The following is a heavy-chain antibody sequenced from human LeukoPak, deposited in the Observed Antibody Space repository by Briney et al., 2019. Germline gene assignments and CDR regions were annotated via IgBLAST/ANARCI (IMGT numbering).Heavy chain of an antibody. J-gene: IGHJ4*02. D-gene: IGHD6-13*01. V-gene: IGHV3-64*01. CDR2: ISSNRGST. Sequence: GGSLRLSCAASGFTFSSYVMHWVRQAPGKGLEYVSAISSNRGSTYYANSVKGRFTISRDNSKNTLYLQMRSLRAEDMAVYYCARDPGSFPGYYFDYWGQGTLVTVSS. CDR3: ARDPGSFPGYYFDY. CDR1: GFTFSSYV.